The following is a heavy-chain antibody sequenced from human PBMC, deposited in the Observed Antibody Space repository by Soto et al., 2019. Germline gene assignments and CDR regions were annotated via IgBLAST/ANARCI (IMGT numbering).Heavy chain of an antibody. CDR3: AREDNVVWGVIPYYYGMDV. Sequence: QVQLVESGGGVVQPGRSLRLSCAASGFTFSSYGMHWVRQAPGKGLEWVAVIWYDGSNKYYADSVKGRFTISRDNSKNTLYLQMNSLRAEDTAVYYCAREDNVVWGVIPYYYGMDVWGQGTTVTVSS. CDR1: GFTFSSYG. CDR2: IWYDGSNK. V-gene: IGHV3-33*01. D-gene: IGHD3-10*01. J-gene: IGHJ6*02.